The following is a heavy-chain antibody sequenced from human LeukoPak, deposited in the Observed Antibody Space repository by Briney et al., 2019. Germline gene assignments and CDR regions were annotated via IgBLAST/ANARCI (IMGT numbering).Heavy chain of an antibody. Sequence: PGGSLRPSCAASGFTFSSYAMNWVRQAPGKGLEWVSAISGGSGGSTYYADSVKGRFTISRDNSKNTLYLHMNSLRADDTAVYYCAKLPTTVLTPPYYYGLDVWGQGTTVTVSS. D-gene: IGHD4-17*01. CDR2: ISGGSGGST. V-gene: IGHV3-23*01. J-gene: IGHJ6*02. CDR1: GFTFSSYA. CDR3: AKLPTTVLTPPYYYGLDV.